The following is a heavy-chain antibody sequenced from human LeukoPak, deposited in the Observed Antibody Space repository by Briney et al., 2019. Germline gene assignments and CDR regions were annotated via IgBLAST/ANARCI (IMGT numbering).Heavy chain of an antibody. D-gene: IGHD5-18*01. Sequence: SETLSLTGTVPGGSISGYYWSWIRKPPGKGLEWIGFIYYSGSTYYNPSLKSRVTISVDTSKNQFSLKLSSVTAADTAVYYCARGYSYADMWDYWGQGTLVTVSS. J-gene: IGHJ4*02. CDR2: IYYSGST. V-gene: IGHV4-59*06. CDR3: ARGYSYADMWDY. CDR1: GGSISGYY.